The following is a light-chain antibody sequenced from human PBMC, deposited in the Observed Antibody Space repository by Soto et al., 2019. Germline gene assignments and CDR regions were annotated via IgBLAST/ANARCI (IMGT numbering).Light chain of an antibody. CDR2: HAS. V-gene: IGKV3-15*01. CDR3: QQYNNWTRT. J-gene: IGKJ4*01. Sequence: EIVMTQSPATLSVSPGERATLSCRASQSVSINLAWYQQKPGQAPRLLIYHASIRATDIPPRFSCSGSGTEFTFSISSLQSEDFAVYYCQQYNNWTRTFGGGTKVEIK. CDR1: QSVSIN.